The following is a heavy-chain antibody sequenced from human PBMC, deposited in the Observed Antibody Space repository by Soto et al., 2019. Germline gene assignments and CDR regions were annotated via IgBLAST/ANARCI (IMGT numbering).Heavy chain of an antibody. Sequence: PGGSLRLSCAASGFTFSSYGMHWVRQAPGKGLEWVSYISSSSSSRYYADSVKGRFTISRDNAKNSLYLQMNSLRDEDTAVYYCARPGSGSYSGMDVWGQGTTVTVSS. CDR1: GFTFSSYG. J-gene: IGHJ6*02. D-gene: IGHD3-10*01. CDR3: ARPGSGSYSGMDV. V-gene: IGHV3-48*02. CDR2: ISSSSSSR.